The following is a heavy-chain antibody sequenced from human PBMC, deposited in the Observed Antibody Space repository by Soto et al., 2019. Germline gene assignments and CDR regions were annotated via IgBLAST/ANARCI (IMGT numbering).Heavy chain of an antibody. D-gene: IGHD6-13*01. CDR1: GGPVSSYY. J-gene: IGHJ4*02. V-gene: IGHV4-59*02. CDR2: IYYSGST. Sequence: XTLSLPCAVSGGPVSSYYWSWIRQPPGKGLEWIGYIYYSGSTNYNPSLKSRVTISVDTSKNQFSLKLSSVTAADTAVYYCARRAAAGKQLFDYWGQGTLGTVSS. CDR3: ARRAAAGKQLFDY.